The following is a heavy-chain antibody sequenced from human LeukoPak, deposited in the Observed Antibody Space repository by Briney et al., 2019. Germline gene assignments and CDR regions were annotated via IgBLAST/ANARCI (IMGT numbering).Heavy chain of an antibody. CDR1: GFTFSNYY. J-gene: IGHJ4*02. Sequence: PGGSLRLSCAAAGFTFSNYYMSWVRQAPGKGLEWVANIKQDGSEKYNVDSVKGRFTISRDNAKNSLHLQMNNLTAEDTAVFYCAASETATGYSSSWYNTGLDYWGQGTLVTVSS. CDR3: AASETATGYSSSWYNTGLDY. D-gene: IGHD6-13*01. V-gene: IGHV3-7*01. CDR2: IKQDGSEK.